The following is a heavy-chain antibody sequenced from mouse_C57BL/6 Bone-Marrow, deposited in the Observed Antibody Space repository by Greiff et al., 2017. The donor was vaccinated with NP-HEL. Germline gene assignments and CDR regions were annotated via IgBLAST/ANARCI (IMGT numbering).Heavy chain of an antibody. CDR3: ARKDYGNHYYAMDY. V-gene: IGHV2-2*01. CDR2: IWSGGST. J-gene: IGHJ4*01. Sequence: VNVVESGPGLVQPSQSLSITCTVSGFSLTSYGVHWVRQSPGKGLEWLGVIWSGGSTDYNAAFISRLSISKDNSKSQVFFKMNSLQADDTAIYYCARKDYGNHYYAMDYWGQGTSVTVSS. D-gene: IGHD2-1*01. CDR1: GFSLTSYG.